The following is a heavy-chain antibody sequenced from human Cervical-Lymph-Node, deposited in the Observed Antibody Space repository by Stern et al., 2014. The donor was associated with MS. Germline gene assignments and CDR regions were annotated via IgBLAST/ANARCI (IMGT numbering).Heavy chain of an antibody. CDR2: INADNGNP. CDR3: ARQLGN. J-gene: IGHJ4*02. CDR1: GYTFSSYG. D-gene: IGHD1-1*01. V-gene: IGHV1-3*01. Sequence: MQLVQSGAEVKKPGASVKVSCKASGYTFSSYGIDWVCQAPGQRLEWMVWINADNGNPRYSQKFQGRVTITRDTSATTAYMELSSLRSEDTAVYYCARQLGNWGQGTLVTVSS.